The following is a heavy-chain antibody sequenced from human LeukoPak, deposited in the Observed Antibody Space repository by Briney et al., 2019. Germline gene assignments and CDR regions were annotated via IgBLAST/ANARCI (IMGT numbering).Heavy chain of an antibody. CDR1: GFTFSSYA. J-gene: IGHJ3*02. CDR3: AKWGYYYDSSGPGAFDI. D-gene: IGHD3-22*01. CDR2: IWYDGSNK. Sequence: GGSLRLSCAASGFTFSSYAMHWVRQAPGKGLEWVAVIWYDGSNKYYADSVKGRFTISRDNSKNTLYLQMNSLRAEDTAVYYCAKWGYYYDSSGPGAFDIWGQGTMVTVSS. V-gene: IGHV3-33*06.